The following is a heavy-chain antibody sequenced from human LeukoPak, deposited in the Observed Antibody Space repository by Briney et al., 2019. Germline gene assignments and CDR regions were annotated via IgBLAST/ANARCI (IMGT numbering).Heavy chain of an antibody. Sequence: GGSLRLSCAASGFTFSSYAMHWVRQAPGKGLEWVAGISYDGSNKYYADSVKGRFTISRDNSKNTLYLQMHSLRAEDTAVYYCANYYYDTDGYPSAFDIWGQGTMVTVSS. V-gene: IGHV3-30-3*01. CDR1: GFTFSSYA. J-gene: IGHJ3*02. CDR2: ISYDGSNK. D-gene: IGHD3-22*01. CDR3: ANYYYDTDGYPSAFDI.